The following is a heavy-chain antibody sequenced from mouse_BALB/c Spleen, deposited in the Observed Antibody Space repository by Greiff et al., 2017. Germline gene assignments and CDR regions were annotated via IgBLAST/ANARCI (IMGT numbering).Heavy chain of an antibody. CDR1: GFSLTSYG. J-gene: IGHJ1*01. D-gene: IGHD1-1*01. V-gene: IGHV2-5-1*01. CDR3: AKESPDDYYGSSYWYFDV. CDR2: IWRGGST. Sequence: VQLQQSGPSLVQPSQSLSITCTVSGFSLTSYGVHWVRQSPGKGLEWLGVIWRGGSTDYNAAFMSRLSITKDNSKSQVFFKMNSLQADDTAIYYCAKESPDDYYGSSYWYFDVWGAGTTVTVSS.